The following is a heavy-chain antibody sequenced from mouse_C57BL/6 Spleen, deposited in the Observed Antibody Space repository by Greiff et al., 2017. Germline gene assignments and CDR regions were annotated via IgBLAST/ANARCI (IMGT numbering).Heavy chain of an antibody. CDR2: IYPRSGNT. CDR3: AREDDGYYYFDY. D-gene: IGHD2-3*01. J-gene: IGHJ2*01. CDR1: GYTFTSYD. V-gene: IGHV1-85*01. Sequence: QVQLQQSGPELVKPGASVKLSCTASGYTFTSYDINWVKQRPGQGLEWIGWIYPRSGNTYYTEKFKGKATLTADKSSSTAYMELRSLTSEDSAVYFCAREDDGYYYFDYWGQGTTLTVSS.